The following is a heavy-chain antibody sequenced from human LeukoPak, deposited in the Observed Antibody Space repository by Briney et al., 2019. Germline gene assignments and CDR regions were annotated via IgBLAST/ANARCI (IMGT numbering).Heavy chain of an antibody. CDR1: GYTFTSYG. CDR3: ARYGPPGIAAAGTGWFDP. V-gene: IGHV1-18*01. CDR2: ISAYNGNT. D-gene: IGHD6-13*01. J-gene: IGHJ5*02. Sequence: GASVKVSCKASGYTFTSYGISWVRQAPGQGLEWMGWISAYNGNTNYAQKLQGRVTMTTDTSTSTAYMELRSLRSDDTAVYYCARYGPPGIAAAGTGWFDPWGQGTLVTVSS.